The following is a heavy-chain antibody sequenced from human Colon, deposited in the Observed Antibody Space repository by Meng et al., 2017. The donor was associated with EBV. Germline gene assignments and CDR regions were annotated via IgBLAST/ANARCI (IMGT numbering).Heavy chain of an antibody. J-gene: IGHJ4*02. CDR2: IYYSGST. D-gene: IGHD6-19*01. V-gene: IGHV4-31*03. Sequence: RQESGPGLVKPSQTLSLTCTVSGGSVSSGGYYWTWIRQHPGKGLEWFGHIYYSGSTFYNPSLKRRVIISIDTSKNQFSLNLRSVTAADTAVYYCARVSSGWDYFDYWGQGTLVTVSS. CDR1: GGSVSSGGYY. CDR3: ARVSSGWDYFDY.